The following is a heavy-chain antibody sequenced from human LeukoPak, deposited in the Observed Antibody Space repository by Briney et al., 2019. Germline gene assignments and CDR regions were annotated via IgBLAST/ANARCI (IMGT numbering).Heavy chain of an antibody. Sequence: ASVKVSCKASGYTFTSYDINWVRQATGQGLEWMGWMNPNSGNTGYAQKFQGRVTMTRNTSISTAYMELSSLRSEDTAVYYCARVLDYSSSWYSTRSMDVWGQGTTVTVSS. CDR2: MNPNSGNT. J-gene: IGHJ6*02. V-gene: IGHV1-8*01. CDR1: GYTFTSYD. D-gene: IGHD6-13*01. CDR3: ARVLDYSSSWYSTRSMDV.